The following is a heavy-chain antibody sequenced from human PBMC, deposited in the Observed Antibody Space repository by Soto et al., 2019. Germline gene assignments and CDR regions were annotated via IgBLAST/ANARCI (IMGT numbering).Heavy chain of an antibody. J-gene: IGHJ6*02. CDR1: GFSFSSYE. CDR2: ISTSSSSI. CDR3: ARGPLKYFGMDV. Sequence: EVQLVESGGDLVQPGGSLTLSCTGSGFSFSSYEMNWVRQAPGKGLEWASYISTSSSSIYYADSVRGRFTISRDNAKNSLYLQMNSLRAEDTAVYYCARGPLKYFGMDVWGQGTTVTVSS. V-gene: IGHV3-48*03.